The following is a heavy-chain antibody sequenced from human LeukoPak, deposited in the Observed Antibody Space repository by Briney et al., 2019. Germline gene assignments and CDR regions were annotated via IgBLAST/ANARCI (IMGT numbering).Heavy chain of an antibody. D-gene: IGHD4-23*01. CDR2: IYTSGTT. CDR3: ARLPTVVTRVAFDI. CDR1: GGSINTYY. J-gene: IGHJ3*02. V-gene: IGHV4-4*07. Sequence: SETLSLTCTVSGGSINTYYWSWIRQPAGKGLEWIGHIYTSGTTNYNPSLKSRVTMSVDMPKDQFSLKLSSVTAADTAVYYCARLPTVVTRVAFDIWGQGTMVTVSS.